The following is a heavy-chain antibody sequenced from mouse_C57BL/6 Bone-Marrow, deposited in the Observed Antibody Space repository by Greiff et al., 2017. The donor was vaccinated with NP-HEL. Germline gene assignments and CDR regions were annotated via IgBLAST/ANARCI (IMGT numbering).Heavy chain of an antibody. J-gene: IGHJ1*03. D-gene: IGHD2-2*01. CDR2: IDPENGDT. Sequence: EVQLQQSGAELVRPGASVKLSCTASGFNIKDDYMHWVKQRPEQGLEWIGWIDPENGDTEYASKFQGKATITADTSSNTAYLQLSSLTSEDTAVYYCTTSTMVTTGYFDVRGTGTTVTVSS. CDR1: GFNIKDDY. CDR3: TTSTMVTTGYFDV. V-gene: IGHV14-4*01.